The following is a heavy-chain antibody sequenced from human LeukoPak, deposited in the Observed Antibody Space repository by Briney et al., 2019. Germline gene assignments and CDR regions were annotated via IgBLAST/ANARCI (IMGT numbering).Heavy chain of an antibody. Sequence: SLKDSCKASGYTSSDYAISCVRHAPGEGVGWMGWISTHTGDTKYAQKFQGRVTMTTDTSTSTVTMELRSLRADDTAVYYCARDGHYRHFDYWGQGTVVTVSS. CDR1: GYTSSDYA. D-gene: IGHD4-17*01. CDR2: ISTHTGDT. CDR3: ARDGHYRHFDY. V-gene: IGHV1-18*01. J-gene: IGHJ4*01.